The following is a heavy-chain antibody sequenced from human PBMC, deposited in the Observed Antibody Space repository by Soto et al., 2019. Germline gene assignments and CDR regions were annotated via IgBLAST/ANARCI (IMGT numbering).Heavy chain of an antibody. Sequence: ASVKVSCKASGYTFTSYDINWVRQATGQGLEWMGWMNPNSGNTGYAQKFQGRVTMTRNTSISTAYMELSSLRSEDTAVYYCARSADPLWFGGYYYMDVWGKGTTVTVSS. CDR3: ARSADPLWFGGYYYMDV. J-gene: IGHJ6*03. D-gene: IGHD3-10*01. CDR2: MNPNSGNT. CDR1: GYTFTSYD. V-gene: IGHV1-8*01.